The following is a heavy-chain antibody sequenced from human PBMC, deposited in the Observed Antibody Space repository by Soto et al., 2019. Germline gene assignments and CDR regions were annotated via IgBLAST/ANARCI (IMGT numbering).Heavy chain of an antibody. D-gene: IGHD1-26*01. CDR1: GFTFSSYA. J-gene: IGHJ4*02. Sequence: PGGSLRLSCAASGFTFSSYAMSWVRQAPGKGLEWVSAISGSGGSTYYADSVKGRFTISRDNSKNTLYLQMNSLRAEDTPVYYXAIPNKFSIVGASRGFDYWGQGTLVTVSS. V-gene: IGHV3-23*01. CDR3: AIPNKFSIVGASRGFDY. CDR2: ISGSGGST.